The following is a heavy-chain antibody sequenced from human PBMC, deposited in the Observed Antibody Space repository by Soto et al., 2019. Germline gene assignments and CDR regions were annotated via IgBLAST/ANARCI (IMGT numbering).Heavy chain of an antibody. J-gene: IGHJ6*02. D-gene: IGHD6-13*01. CDR3: ASQYSSSSGSDYYYGMDA. V-gene: IGHV1-2*02. CDR1: GYTFTGYY. Sequence: ASVKVSCKASGYTFTGYYMHWVRQAPGQGLEWMGWINPNSGGTNHAQKFQGRVTMTRDTSISTAYMELSRLRSDDTAVYYCASQYSSSSGSDYYYGMDAWGQGTTVTVSS. CDR2: INPNSGGT.